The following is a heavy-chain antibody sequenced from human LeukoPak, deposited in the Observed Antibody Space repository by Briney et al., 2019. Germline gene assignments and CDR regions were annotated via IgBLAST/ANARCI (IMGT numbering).Heavy chain of an antibody. CDR1: GGTFSSYS. Sequence: ASVKVSCKGSGGTFSSYSISWVRQAPGQGLEWMGGIIPAFGTAHYAQKFQGRVTFTTDESTTTAYMELRSLRSEDTAVYYCASEGNYDSSGYSRYNYYYMDVWGKRTAVTVSS. CDR2: IIPAFGTA. D-gene: IGHD3-22*01. J-gene: IGHJ6*03. CDR3: ASEGNYDSSGYSRYNYYYMDV. V-gene: IGHV1-69*05.